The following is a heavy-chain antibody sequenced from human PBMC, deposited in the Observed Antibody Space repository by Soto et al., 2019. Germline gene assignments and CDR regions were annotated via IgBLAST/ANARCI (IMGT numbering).Heavy chain of an antibody. CDR3: AREDYYDSSGYPSWFDY. Sequence: ASVKVSCKASGGTFSSYAISWVRQAPGQGLEWMGGIIPIFGTANYAQKFQGRVTVTADESTSTAYMELSSLRSEDTAVYYCAREDYYDSSGYPSWFDYWGQGTLVTVPQ. J-gene: IGHJ4*02. V-gene: IGHV1-69*13. CDR2: IIPIFGTA. CDR1: GGTFSSYA. D-gene: IGHD3-22*01.